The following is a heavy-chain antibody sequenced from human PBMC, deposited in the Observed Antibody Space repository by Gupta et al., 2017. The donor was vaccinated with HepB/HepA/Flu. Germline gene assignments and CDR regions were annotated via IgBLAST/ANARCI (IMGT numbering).Heavy chain of an antibody. D-gene: IGHD3-22*01. Sequence: QVQLVESGGGLVKPGGSLRLSCAASGFTFSDYYMSWIRQAPGKGLEWVSYISSSGSNIYYADSVKGRFTISRDNAKNSLYLQMNSRRAEDTAVYYCARDPTHYDSSGYYYEGFDYWGQGTLVTVSS. CDR3: ARDPTHYDSSGYYYEGFDY. V-gene: IGHV3-11*01. CDR2: ISSSGSNI. J-gene: IGHJ4*02. CDR1: GFTFSDYY.